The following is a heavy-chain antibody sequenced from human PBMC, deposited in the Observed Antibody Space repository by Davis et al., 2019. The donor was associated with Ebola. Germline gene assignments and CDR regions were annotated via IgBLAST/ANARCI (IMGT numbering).Heavy chain of an antibody. CDR2: IKQDGSEK. Sequence: GESLKISCAASGFTFSSYWMSWVRQAPGKGLEWVANIKQDGSEKYYVDSVKGRFTISRDNAKNSLYLQMNSLRAEDTAVYYCARDALYWCYFDYWGQGTLVTVSS. CDR3: ARDALYWCYFDY. J-gene: IGHJ4*02. D-gene: IGHD2-8*02. CDR1: GFTFSSYW. V-gene: IGHV3-7*01.